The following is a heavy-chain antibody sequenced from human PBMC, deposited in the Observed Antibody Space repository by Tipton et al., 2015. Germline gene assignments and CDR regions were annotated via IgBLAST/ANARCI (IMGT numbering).Heavy chain of an antibody. Sequence: TLSLTCTVSGGSIGSYYWNWIRQSPGKGLEWIGSIYYSGSTYYNPSLKSRVTISVDTSKNQFSLKLSSVTAADTAVYYCARTYDFTAYSPVGCWGQGTLVTVSS. CDR3: ARTYDFTAYSPVGC. J-gene: IGHJ4*02. V-gene: IGHV4-59*05. CDR2: IYYSGST. D-gene: IGHD3-3*01. CDR1: GGSIGSYY.